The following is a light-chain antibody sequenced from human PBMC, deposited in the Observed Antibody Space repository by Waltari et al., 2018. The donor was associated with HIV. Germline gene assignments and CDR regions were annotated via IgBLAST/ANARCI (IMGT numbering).Light chain of an antibody. CDR1: QSVSSH. J-gene: IGKJ1*01. V-gene: IGKV3-15*01. CDR2: GAS. Sequence: VVPPSPATPSVSPGQRATLSCTASQSVSSHLAWYQQKPGQAPRLLIYGASTRATDIPARFSGSGSGTEFTLTISSLQSEDFAVYYCQQYNNWLRTFGQGTKVEIK. CDR3: QQYNNWLRT.